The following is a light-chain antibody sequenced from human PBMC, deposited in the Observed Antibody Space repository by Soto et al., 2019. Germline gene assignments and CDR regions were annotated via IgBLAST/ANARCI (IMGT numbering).Light chain of an antibody. CDR2: GAS. V-gene: IGKV3-20*01. J-gene: IGKJ5*01. Sequence: EIVLTQSPGTLSLSPGERATLSCRASQSVSSSYLAWYQQKPCQAPRLLIYGASSRDTGIPDRFSGSGSGTDFTLTISRLEPEDFAVYYCQQYGSSLITFGQGTRLEIK. CDR3: QQYGSSLIT. CDR1: QSVSSSY.